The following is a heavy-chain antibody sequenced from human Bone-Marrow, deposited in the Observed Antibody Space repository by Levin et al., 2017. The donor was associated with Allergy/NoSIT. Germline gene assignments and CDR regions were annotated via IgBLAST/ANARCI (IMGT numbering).Heavy chain of an antibody. CDR2: INPKSGDT. CDR1: GYTFSGYY. J-gene: IGHJ4*02. Sequence: VASVKVSCKASGYTFSGYYLLWVRQAPGQGLEWMGWINPKSGDTKYAQKFEGRVTMTRNTSISTAYMELSSLTSDDTAVYYCAKGGAEDYGDYWGQGALVTVSS. CDR3: AKGGAEDYGDY. D-gene: IGHD3-16*01. V-gene: IGHV1-2*02.